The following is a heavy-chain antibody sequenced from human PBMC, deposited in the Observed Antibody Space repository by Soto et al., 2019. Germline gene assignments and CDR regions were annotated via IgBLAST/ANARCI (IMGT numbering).Heavy chain of an antibody. CDR3: ARRYDPYYFHY. J-gene: IGHJ4*02. CDR2: IYWNDDK. Sequence: QITLKESGPTLVKPTQTLTLTCTFSGFSLTSSGVAVGWIRQPPGKALEWLALIYWNDDKYYSPSLKTRLTXTXXTSKNQVVLTMTNMDPVDTATYYCARRYDPYYFHYWGQGTLVTVSS. V-gene: IGHV2-5*01. D-gene: IGHD1-1*01. CDR1: GFSLTSSGVA.